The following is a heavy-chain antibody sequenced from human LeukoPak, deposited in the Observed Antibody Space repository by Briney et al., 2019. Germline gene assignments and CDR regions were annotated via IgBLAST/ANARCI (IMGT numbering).Heavy chain of an antibody. CDR1: GFTFSSYS. CDR2: ISSSSSYI. D-gene: IGHD1-26*01. CDR3: ARDVATDFDY. J-gene: IGHJ4*02. Sequence: PGGSLRLSRAASGFTFSSYSMNWVRQAQGKGLEWVSSISSSSSYIYYADSVKGRFTISRDNSKNTLYLQMNSLRAEDTAVYYCARDVATDFDYWGQGTLVTVSS. V-gene: IGHV3-21*01.